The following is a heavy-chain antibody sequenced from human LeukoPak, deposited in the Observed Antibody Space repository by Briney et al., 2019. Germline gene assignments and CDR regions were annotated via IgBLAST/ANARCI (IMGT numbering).Heavy chain of an antibody. CDR2: ISGSVGRT. Sequence: PGGSLRLSCAASGFTFSNYAMGWVRQAPGKGLEWVSAISGSVGRTYYADSVKGRFTISRDNSKNTLYLQMNSLRAEDTAIYYCAKDRTVGASYWYFDLWGRGTLVTVSS. D-gene: IGHD1-26*01. V-gene: IGHV3-23*01. J-gene: IGHJ2*01. CDR3: AKDRTVGASYWYFDL. CDR1: GFTFSNYA.